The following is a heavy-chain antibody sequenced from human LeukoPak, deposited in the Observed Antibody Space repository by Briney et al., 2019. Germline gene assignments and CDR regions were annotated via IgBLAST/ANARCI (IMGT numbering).Heavy chain of an antibody. CDR1: GGSISSGDYS. J-gene: IGHJ4*02. CDR2: IYHTGTT. V-gene: IGHV4-30-2*01. Sequence: SETLSLTCAVSGGSISSGDYSWSWIRQPPGNGLEWIGYIYHTGTTHYNPSLKSRVAISVDTSKNQFSLKLSSVTAADTAVYYCARHQPAMTTAETLFDYWGQGTLVTVSS. D-gene: IGHD4-17*01. CDR3: ARHQPAMTTAETLFDY.